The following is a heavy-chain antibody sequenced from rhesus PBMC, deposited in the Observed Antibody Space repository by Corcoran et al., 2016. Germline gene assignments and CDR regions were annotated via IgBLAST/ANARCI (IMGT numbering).Heavy chain of an antibody. J-gene: IGHJ4*01. V-gene: IGHV4-169*01. Sequence: QLQLQESGPGLVKPSETLSVTCAVSGVSLRSRYLILICPAPGKGLELIGYIYGSGSSTNDNPSLKSRVTLSVDTSKNQFSLKLSSVTAADTAVYYCARYYSGRSYCFDYWGQGVLVTVSS. CDR1: GVSLRSRY. CDR2: IYGSGSST. D-gene: IGHD3-16*01. CDR3: ARYYSGRSYCFDY.